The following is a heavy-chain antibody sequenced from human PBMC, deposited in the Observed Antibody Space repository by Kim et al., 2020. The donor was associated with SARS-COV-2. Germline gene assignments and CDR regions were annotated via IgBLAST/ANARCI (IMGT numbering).Heavy chain of an antibody. CDR1: GFTFSDYY. D-gene: IGHD6-19*01. CDR3: AREEVAGSPGFVDY. Sequence: GGSLRLSCAASGFTFSDYYMSWIRQAPGKGLEWVSYISSSSSYTNYADSVKGRFTISRDNAKNSLYLQMNSLRAEDTAVYYCAREEVAGSPGFVDYWGQGTLVTVSS. J-gene: IGHJ4*02. V-gene: IGHV3-11*05. CDR2: ISSSSSYT.